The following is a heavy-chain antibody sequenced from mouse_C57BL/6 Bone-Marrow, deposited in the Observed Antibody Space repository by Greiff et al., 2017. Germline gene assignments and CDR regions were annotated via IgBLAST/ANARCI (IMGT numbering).Heavy chain of an antibody. Sequence: DVKLVESGGGLVQSGRSLRLSCATSGFTFSDFYMEWVRQAPGKGLEWIAASRNKANDYTTEYSASVKGRFIVSRDTSQSILYLQMNALRAEDTAIYYCARDACPGCWYFDVWGTGTTVTVSS. CDR3: ARDACPGCWYFDV. V-gene: IGHV7-1*01. CDR1: GFTFSDFY. J-gene: IGHJ1*03. CDR2: SRNKANDYTT.